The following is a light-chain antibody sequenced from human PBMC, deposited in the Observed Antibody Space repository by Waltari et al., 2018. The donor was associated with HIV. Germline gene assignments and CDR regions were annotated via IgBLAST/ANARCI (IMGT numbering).Light chain of an antibody. CDR1: SSDIGAYKH. V-gene: IGLV2-14*03. CDR2: AVS. J-gene: IGLJ2*01. CDR3: SSYTASSTLDVV. Sequence: QSALTQAASVSGSPRPSITISCTGTSSDIGAYKHVSWYQQHPDKVPTLLIYAVSNRPSGISNRFSGSKSGNTASLTISGLQADDEASYYCSSYTASSTLDVVFGGGTRLTVL.